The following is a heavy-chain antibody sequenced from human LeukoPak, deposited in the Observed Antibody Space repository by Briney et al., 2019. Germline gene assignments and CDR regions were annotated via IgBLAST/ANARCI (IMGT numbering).Heavy chain of an antibody. V-gene: IGHV4-34*01. D-gene: IGHD2-2*02. CDR3: ARVGCSSTSCYRNFDY. J-gene: IGHJ4*02. CDR1: GVSFSGYY. CDR2: INHSGST. Sequence: PSETLSLTCAVYGVSFSGYYWSWLRQPPGKGLEWSGEINHSGSTNYNPSLKSRVSISVDTSKNQFSLKLSSVTAADTAVYYCARVGCSSTSCYRNFDYWGQGTLVTVSS.